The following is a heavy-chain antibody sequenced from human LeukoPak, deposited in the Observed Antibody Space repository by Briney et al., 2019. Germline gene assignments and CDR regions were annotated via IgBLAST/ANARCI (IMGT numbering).Heavy chain of an antibody. J-gene: IGHJ4*02. CDR2: INPSGGST. CDR1: GYTFTSYY. Sequence: ASVEVSCKASGYTFTSYYMHWVRQAPGQGLEWMGIINPSGGSTSYAQKFQGRVTMTRDMSTNTVYMELSSLRSEDTAVYYCARDLLEVGATQKPSYYFDYWGQGTLVTVSS. D-gene: IGHD1-26*01. V-gene: IGHV1-46*01. CDR3: ARDLLEVGATQKPSYYFDY.